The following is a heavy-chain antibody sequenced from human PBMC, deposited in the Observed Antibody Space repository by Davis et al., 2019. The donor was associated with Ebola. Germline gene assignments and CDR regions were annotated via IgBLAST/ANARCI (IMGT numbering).Heavy chain of an antibody. Sequence: GESLKISCAASGFTFSSYGMHWVRQAPGKGLEWVAVIWYDGSNKYYADSVKGRFTISRDNSKNTLYLQMNSLRAEDTAVYYCARDPTGSSWYSYFDYWGQGTLVTVSS. J-gene: IGHJ4*02. CDR3: ARDPTGSSWYSYFDY. V-gene: IGHV3-33*01. CDR2: IWYDGSNK. CDR1: GFTFSSYG. D-gene: IGHD6-13*01.